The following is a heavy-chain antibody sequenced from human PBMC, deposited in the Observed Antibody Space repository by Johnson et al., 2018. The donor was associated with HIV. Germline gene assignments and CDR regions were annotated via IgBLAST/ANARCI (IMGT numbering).Heavy chain of an antibody. J-gene: IGHJ3*02. CDR2: MSYDGGLK. Sequence: QVQLVESGGGLIQPGGSLRLSCAASGFTVSSNCMTWVRQAPGKGLEWVTVMSYDGGLKYYADSVKGRFTISRDNSKNTLYLQMNSLRAEETAIYYCARDSGEQLRYAFDIWGQGTMVTVSS. D-gene: IGHD3-10*01. CDR3: ARDSGEQLRYAFDI. CDR1: GFTVSSNC. V-gene: IGHV3-30*03.